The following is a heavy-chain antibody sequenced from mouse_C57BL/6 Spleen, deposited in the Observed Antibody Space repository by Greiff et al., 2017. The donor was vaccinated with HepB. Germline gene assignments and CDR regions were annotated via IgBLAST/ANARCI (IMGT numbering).Heavy chain of an antibody. CDR1: GYTFTSYW. CDR2: INPSNGGT. CDR3: ARESGWLLHAMDY. Sequence: QVQLQQPGTELVKPGASVKLSCKASGYTFTSYWMHWVKQRPGQGLEWIGNINPSNGGTNYNEKFKSKATLTVDKSSSTAYMQLSSLTSEDSAVYDCARESGWLLHAMDYWGQGTSVTVSS. V-gene: IGHV1-53*01. D-gene: IGHD2-3*01. J-gene: IGHJ4*01.